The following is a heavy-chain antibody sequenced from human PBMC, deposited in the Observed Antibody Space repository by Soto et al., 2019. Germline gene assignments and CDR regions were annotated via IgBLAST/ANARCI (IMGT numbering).Heavy chain of an antibody. Sequence: PSETLSLTCTVSGGSISSYYWSWIRQPPGKGLEWIGYIYYSGSTNYNPSLKSRVTISVDTSKNQFSLKLSSVTAADTAVYYCARDLSYSSSYDAFDIWGQGTMVTVSS. J-gene: IGHJ3*02. D-gene: IGHD6-6*01. V-gene: IGHV4-59*01. CDR1: GGSISSYY. CDR2: IYYSGST. CDR3: ARDLSYSSSYDAFDI.